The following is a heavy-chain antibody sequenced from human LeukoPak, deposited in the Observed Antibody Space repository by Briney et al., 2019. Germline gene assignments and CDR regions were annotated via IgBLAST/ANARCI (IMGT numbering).Heavy chain of an antibody. CDR3: ARVDSTYGYAGGNYFDS. J-gene: IGHJ4*02. V-gene: IGHV4-61*02. Sequence: PSETLSLTCTVSGGSISSGSYYWSWIRQPAGKGLEWIGRIYTSGSTNYNSSLKSRVTISVDKSKNQFSLKLSSVTAADTAVYYCARVDSTYGYAGGNYFDSWGQGTLVTVSS. D-gene: IGHD5-18*01. CDR1: GGSISSGSYY. CDR2: IYTSGST.